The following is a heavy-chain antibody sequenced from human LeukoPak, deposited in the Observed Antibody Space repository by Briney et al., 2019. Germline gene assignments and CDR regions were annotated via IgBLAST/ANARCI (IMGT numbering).Heavy chain of an antibody. V-gene: IGHV4-34*01. CDR3: ARAEARDTAMVFDY. CDR1: GGSISNYY. Sequence: SETLSLTCTVSGGSISNYYWSWIRQPPGKGLEWIGEINHSGSTNYNPSLKSRVTISVDTSKNQFSLKLSSVTAADTAVYYCARAEARDTAMVFDYWGQGTLVTVSS. J-gene: IGHJ4*02. CDR2: INHSGST. D-gene: IGHD5-18*01.